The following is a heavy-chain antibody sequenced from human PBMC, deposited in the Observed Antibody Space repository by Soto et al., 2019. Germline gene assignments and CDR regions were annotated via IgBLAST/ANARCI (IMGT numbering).Heavy chain of an antibody. CDR1: GFSFSDYV. D-gene: IGHD1-26*01. J-gene: IGHJ4*02. CDR3: ARDQGGQSGNFLFDH. CDR2: MLDHGRDL. V-gene: IGHV3-33*01. Sequence: GALRVSCAASGFSFSDYVMHWVRQAQGKRLEWVAVMLDHGRDLFYTDSVKGRFTISRDNSKNTLFLQMNSLRADDTAVYYCARDQGGQSGNFLFDHWGQGXLVTVYS.